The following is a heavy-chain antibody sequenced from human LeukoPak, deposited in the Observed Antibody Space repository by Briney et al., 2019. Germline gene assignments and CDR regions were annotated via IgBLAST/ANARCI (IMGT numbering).Heavy chain of an antibody. J-gene: IGHJ4*02. CDR3: AYQYCSGGSCYTSFDY. V-gene: IGHV1-2*06. D-gene: IGHD2-15*01. CDR1: GYTFIGYY. CDR2: INPNSGGT. Sequence: GASVKVSCKASGYTFIGYYMHWVRQAPGQGLEWMGRINPNSGGTNYAQKFQGRVTMTRDTSISTAYMELSRLRSDDTAVYYCAYQYCSGGSCYTSFDYWGQGTLVTVSS.